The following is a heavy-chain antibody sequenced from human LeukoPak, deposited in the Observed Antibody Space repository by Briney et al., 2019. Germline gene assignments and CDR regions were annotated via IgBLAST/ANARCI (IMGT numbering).Heavy chain of an antibody. CDR2: ISRSGSTK. V-gene: IGHV3-11*04. Sequence: KPGGSLRLSCAASGFTFSDYNMRWIRQAPGKGLEWVSSISRSGSTKYYADSVKGRFTTSRDNAQNSLYSQMNSLRAEDTAVYYCARDSKGYSGYDLGGGFDYWGQGILVTVSS. J-gene: IGHJ4*02. CDR3: ARDSKGYSGYDLGGGFDY. D-gene: IGHD5-12*01. CDR1: GFTFSDYN.